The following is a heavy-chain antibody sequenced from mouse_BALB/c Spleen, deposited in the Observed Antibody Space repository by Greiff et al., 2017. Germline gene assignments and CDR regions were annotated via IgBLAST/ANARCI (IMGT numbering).Heavy chain of an antibody. CDR2: ISYDGSN. CDR3: ARTYYRYDVAY. CDR1: GYSITSGYY. Sequence: VQRVESGPGLVKPSQSLSLTCSVTGYSITSGYYWNWIRQFPGNKLEWMGYISYDGSNNYNPSLKNRISITRDTSKNQFFLKLNSVTTEDTATYYCARTYYRYDVAYWGQGTLVTVSA. J-gene: IGHJ3*01. D-gene: IGHD2-14*01. V-gene: IGHV3-6*02.